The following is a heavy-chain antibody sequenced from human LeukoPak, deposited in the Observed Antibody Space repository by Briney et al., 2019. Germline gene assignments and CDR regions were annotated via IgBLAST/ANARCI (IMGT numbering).Heavy chain of an antibody. CDR1: GYTFTGYY. Sequence: GASVKVSCKASGYTFTGYYMHWVRQAPGQGLEWMGWINPNSGGTNYAQKFQGRVTMTRDTSISTAYMELSSLGSSGTAVYYCARDFPNTVFGESDALDIWGQGTMVTVSS. D-gene: IGHD3-3*01. CDR2: INPNSGGT. CDR3: ARDFPNTVFGESDALDI. J-gene: IGHJ3*02. V-gene: IGHV1-2*02.